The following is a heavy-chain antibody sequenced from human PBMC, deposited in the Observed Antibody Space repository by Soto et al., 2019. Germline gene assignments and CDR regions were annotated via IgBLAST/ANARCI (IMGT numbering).Heavy chain of an antibody. J-gene: IGHJ4*02. CDR3: ARDGSAWDFDY. V-gene: IGHV1-46*01. Sequence: GASVKXSCKASGYTFTTYFIHWVLQAPGQGLEWMGIVRPSGGNTAYAQRFQGRLTMTRDTSTSTVYMELSSLRSDDTAVYYCARDGSAWDFDYWGQGTLVTVSS. CDR1: GYTFTTYF. D-gene: IGHD6-19*01. CDR2: VRPSGGNT.